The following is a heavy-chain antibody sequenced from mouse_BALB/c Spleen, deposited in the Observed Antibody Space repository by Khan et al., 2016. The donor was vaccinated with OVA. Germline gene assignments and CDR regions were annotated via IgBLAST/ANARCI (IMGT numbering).Heavy chain of an antibody. CDR3: ARLEDI. J-gene: IGHJ2*01. V-gene: IGHV2-9*02. D-gene: IGHD1-3*01. CDR2: LWAGGST. CDR1: GFSLTSYG. Sequence: QVQLKESGPGLVAPSQSLSITCTVSGFSLTSYGVHWVRQPPGKGLEWLGVLWAGGSTNYNSALMSRPSIRKANYKSQVFLKMNSLQTDDTSMYYCARLEDIWGQGTTLTVSS.